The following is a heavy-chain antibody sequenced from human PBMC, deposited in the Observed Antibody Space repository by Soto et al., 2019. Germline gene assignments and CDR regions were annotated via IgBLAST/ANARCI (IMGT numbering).Heavy chain of an antibody. CDR1: GFSLSNARMG. J-gene: IGHJ6*02. V-gene: IGHV2-26*01. CDR3: ARHIVAVVAATHYYYGMDV. CDR2: IFSNDEK. Sequence: ESGPTLVNPTETLTLTCTVSGFSLSNARMGVSWIRQPPGKALEWLAHIFSNDEKSYSTSLKSRLTISKDTSKSQVVLTMTNMDPVDTATYYCARHIVAVVAATHYYYGMDVWGQGTTVTVSS. D-gene: IGHD2-15*01.